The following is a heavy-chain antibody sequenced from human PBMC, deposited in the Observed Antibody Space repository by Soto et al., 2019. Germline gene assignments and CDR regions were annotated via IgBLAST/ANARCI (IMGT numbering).Heavy chain of an antibody. CDR1: GFSLSSSGAA. CDR2: IYWDDDK. D-gene: IGHD3-10*01. CDR3: AHRGTMTKLGLVIDNGVWFDP. Sequence: QINLKETAPTVVKPTQPLTLTCTFSGFSLSSSGAAVGWIRQPPGRALEWVAFIYWDDDKRYNRYNPSLDRRVSVTKDTSKSQLALTLTNVDPADTRTYFCAHRGTMTKLGLVIDNGVWFDPWGQGTRVIVSS. V-gene: IGHV2-5*02. J-gene: IGHJ5*02.